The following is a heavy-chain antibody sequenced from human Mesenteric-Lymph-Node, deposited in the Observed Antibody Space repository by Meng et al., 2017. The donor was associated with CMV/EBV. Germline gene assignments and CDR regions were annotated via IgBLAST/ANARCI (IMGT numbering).Heavy chain of an antibody. CDR3: ARGIFDIITDYAALRYDF. Sequence: GSLRLSCAVYGASFSDSYWSWIRQTPNKSLEWLGDIYYRASPNYNPSLKGRVTISFDMSKNQFSLTLTSVTAADTARYYCARGIFDIITDYAALRYDFWSQGGLVTVSS. V-gene: IGHV4-34*01. CDR1: GASFSDSY. J-gene: IGHJ4*02. CDR2: IYYRASP. D-gene: IGHD3/OR15-3a*01.